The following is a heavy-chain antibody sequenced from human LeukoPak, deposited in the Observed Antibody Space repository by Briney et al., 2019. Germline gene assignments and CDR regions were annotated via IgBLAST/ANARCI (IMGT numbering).Heavy chain of an antibody. CDR2: VRWGTA. CDR1: GDSLSDHF. Sequence: PSETLSLTCTVSGDSLSDHFWTWIRQPAGKGLEWIGRVRWGTAYYNPSLESRVTISLDTSNNHFSLKVTSVTAADTAVYYCARGTERTRISGYYSFDYWGRGILVTVSS. D-gene: IGHD5-12*01. V-gene: IGHV4-4*07. CDR3: ARGTERTRISGYYSFDY. J-gene: IGHJ4*02.